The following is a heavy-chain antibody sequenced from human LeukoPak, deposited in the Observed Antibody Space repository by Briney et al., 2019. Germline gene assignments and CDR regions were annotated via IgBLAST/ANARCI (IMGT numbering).Heavy chain of an antibody. Sequence: GGSLRLSCAASGFTFSSYSMNWVRQAPGKGLEWVSSISSSSYYIYYADSVKGQFTISRDNAKNSLYLQMNSLRDEDTAVYYCARDRDDILTGYPWFDPWGQGTLVTVSS. V-gene: IGHV3-21*01. D-gene: IGHD3-9*01. CDR3: ARDRDDILTGYPWFDP. CDR1: GFTFSSYS. J-gene: IGHJ5*02. CDR2: ISSSSYYI.